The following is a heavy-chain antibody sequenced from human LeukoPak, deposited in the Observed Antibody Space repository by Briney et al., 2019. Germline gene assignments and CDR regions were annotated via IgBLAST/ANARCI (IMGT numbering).Heavy chain of an antibody. CDR1: GFTVSNNY. D-gene: IGHD3-22*01. Sequence: GGSLRLSCAASGFTVSNNYMSWVRQAPGKGLEWVSITYSDGNTNYAVSVKGRFTISRDTSQNTLSLQMNSLRAEDTAVYYCVQYYYDGSGYYHFDYWGQGTLVTVSS. CDR3: VQYYYDGSGYYHFDY. CDR2: TYSDGNT. V-gene: IGHV3-53*01. J-gene: IGHJ4*02.